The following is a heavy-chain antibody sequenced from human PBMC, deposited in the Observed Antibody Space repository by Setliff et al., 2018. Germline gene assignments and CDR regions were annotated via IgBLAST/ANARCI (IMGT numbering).Heavy chain of an antibody. D-gene: IGHD2-2*01. CDR2: ISAYGGNT. V-gene: IGHV1-18*01. J-gene: IGHJ4*02. CDR1: GYTFSDYG. CDR3: SRLVRYCTTTTCQRASGGEF. Sequence: ASVKVSCKASGYTFSDYGVSWVRQGPGQGLEWMGWISAYGGNTYYAQKLHDRVTLTTDTSTSTAYMELRSLGTDDTAVYYCSRLVRYCTTTTCQRASGGEFWGQGTLVTVSS.